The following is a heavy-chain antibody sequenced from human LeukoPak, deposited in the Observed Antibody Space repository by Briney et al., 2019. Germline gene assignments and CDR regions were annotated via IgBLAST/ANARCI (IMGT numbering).Heavy chain of an antibody. Sequence: ASVKVSCKASGYDFTKYAVQWVRQAPGQRLEWMGWIDAGNGRTKYSQDFQGRVTITRDTSASIAYMELSSLRSDDMAVYYCARASGYSSGWYSFGYYYYYYMDVWGKGTTVTISS. CDR2: IDAGNGRT. D-gene: IGHD6-19*01. CDR3: ARASGYSSGWYSFGYYYYYYMDV. J-gene: IGHJ6*03. V-gene: IGHV1-3*03. CDR1: GYDFTKYA.